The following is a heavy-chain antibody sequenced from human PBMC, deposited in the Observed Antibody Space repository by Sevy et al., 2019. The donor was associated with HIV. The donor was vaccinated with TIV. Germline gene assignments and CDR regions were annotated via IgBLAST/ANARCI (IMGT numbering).Heavy chain of an antibody. CDR2: IYYSGST. CDR3: ARNIVATNWFDP. V-gene: IGHV4-59*01. J-gene: IGHJ5*02. Sequence: SETLSLTCTVSGGSISSYYWSWIRQPPGKGLEWIGYIYYSGSTNYNPSRKSRVTISVDTSKNQFSLKLSSVTAADTAVYYCARNIVATNWFDPWGQGTLVTVSS. D-gene: IGHD5-12*01. CDR1: GGSISSYY.